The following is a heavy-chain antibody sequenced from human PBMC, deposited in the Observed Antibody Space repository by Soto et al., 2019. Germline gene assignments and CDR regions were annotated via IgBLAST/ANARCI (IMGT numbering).Heavy chain of an antibody. V-gene: IGHV2-26*01. Sequence: QVTLKESGPVLVKPTETLTLTCTVSGFSLSNARMGVSWIRQPPGKALEWLAHIFSNDEKSYSTSLQSRLTNSKDTSQSQVVLTITNMDPVDTATYYCARIGLGYCTNSVCYSLDYWGQGTLVTVSS. J-gene: IGHJ4*02. CDR1: GFSLSNARMG. D-gene: IGHD2-8*01. CDR2: IFSNDEK. CDR3: ARIGLGYCTNSVCYSLDY.